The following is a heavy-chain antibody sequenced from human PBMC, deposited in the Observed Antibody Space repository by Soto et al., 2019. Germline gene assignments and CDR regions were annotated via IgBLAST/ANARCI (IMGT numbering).Heavy chain of an antibody. CDR1: GFTFSSYG. CDR3: ARSWRYCSGGSCYQDYYCYGMDV. CDR2: IWYDGSNK. J-gene: IGHJ6*02. D-gene: IGHD2-15*01. Sequence: QVQLVESGGGVVQPGRSLRLSCAASGFTFSSYGMHWVRQAPGKGLEWVAVIWYDGSNKYYADSVKGRFTISRDNSKNTLYLQMNSLRAEDTAVYYCARSWRYCSGGSCYQDYYCYGMDVWGQGTAVTGSS. V-gene: IGHV3-33*01.